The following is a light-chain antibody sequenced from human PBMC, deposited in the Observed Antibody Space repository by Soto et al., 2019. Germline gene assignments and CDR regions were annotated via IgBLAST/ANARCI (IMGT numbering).Light chain of an antibody. CDR2: EGS. CDR3: CSYAGSSTYV. J-gene: IGLJ1*01. CDR1: SSDVGSYNL. V-gene: IGLV2-23*01. Sequence: QSALTQPASVSGSPGQSITISCTGTSSDVGSYNLVSWYQQHPGKAPKLMIYEGSKRPSGVSNRFSGSKSGNKAPLTISGLQAEDEADYYCCSYAGSSTYVLGTGNKVTVL.